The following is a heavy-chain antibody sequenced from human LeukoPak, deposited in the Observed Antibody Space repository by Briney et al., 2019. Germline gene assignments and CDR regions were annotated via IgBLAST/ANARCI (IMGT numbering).Heavy chain of an antibody. V-gene: IGHV1-18*01. J-gene: IGHJ6*02. Sequence: ASVKVSCKASGYTFTSYGISWVRQAPGQGLEWMGWIGAYNGNTNYAQKLQGRVTMTTDTSTSTAYMELRSLRSDDTAVYYCARWGATRRYYYGMDVWGQGTTVTVSS. D-gene: IGHD1-26*01. CDR3: ARWGATRRYYYGMDV. CDR1: GYTFTSYG. CDR2: IGAYNGNT.